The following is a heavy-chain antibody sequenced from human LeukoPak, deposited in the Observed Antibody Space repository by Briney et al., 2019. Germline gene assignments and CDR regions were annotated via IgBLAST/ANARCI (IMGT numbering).Heavy chain of an antibody. J-gene: IGHJ3*02. Sequence: GGSLRLSCAASGFSFSTYSMNWVRQAPGKGLEWVSYVSFSSTTIYYADSVKGRFTISRDNAKNSLYLQMDSLRAEDTAMYYCARDSPSVYYRLGAFDIWGQGTMVTVSS. D-gene: IGHD3-10*01. CDR1: GFSFSTYS. CDR2: VSFSSTTI. CDR3: ARDSPSVYYRLGAFDI. V-gene: IGHV3-48*01.